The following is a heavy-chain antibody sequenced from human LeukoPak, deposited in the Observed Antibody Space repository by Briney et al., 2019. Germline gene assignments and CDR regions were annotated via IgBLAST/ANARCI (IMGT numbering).Heavy chain of an antibody. V-gene: IGHV3-48*03. Sequence: GGSLRLPCSASGFTFSRYEMNWVRQAPGKGREGVAYNSCWRRAIVYADPVKGRVTISRDNAKNSLYPQMNSLRADDTAVYYCASRRTSSDAFDIWGQGTMLTVSS. CDR3: ASRRTSSDAFDI. J-gene: IGHJ3*02. CDR2: NSCWRRAI. D-gene: IGHD3/OR15-3a*01. CDR1: GFTFSRYE.